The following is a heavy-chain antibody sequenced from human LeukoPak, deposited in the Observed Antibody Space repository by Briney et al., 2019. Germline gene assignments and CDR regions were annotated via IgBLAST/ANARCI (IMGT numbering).Heavy chain of an antibody. Sequence: TSETLSLTCAVYGGSFSGYYWSWIRQPPGKGLEWIGYIYHSGSTYYNPSLKSRVTISVDRSKNQFSLKLSSVTAADTAVYYCARGGYCSSTSCYRWFDPWGQGTLVTVSS. V-gene: IGHV4-34*01. D-gene: IGHD2-2*01. CDR2: IYHSGST. J-gene: IGHJ5*02. CDR1: GGSFSGYY. CDR3: ARGGYCSSTSCYRWFDP.